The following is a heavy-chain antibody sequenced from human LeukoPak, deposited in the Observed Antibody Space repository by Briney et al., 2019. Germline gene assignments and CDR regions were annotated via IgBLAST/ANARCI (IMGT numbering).Heavy chain of an antibody. CDR3: ARRTDTAMEFDY. Sequence: SETLSLTCAVYGGSFSGYYWSWIRQPPGKGLEWIGEINHSGSTNYNPSLKSRVTISVDTSKNQFSLKLSSVTAADTAVYYCARRTDTAMEFDYWGREPWSPSPQ. D-gene: IGHD5-18*01. V-gene: IGHV4-34*01. CDR2: INHSGST. CDR1: GGSFSGYY. J-gene: IGHJ4*02.